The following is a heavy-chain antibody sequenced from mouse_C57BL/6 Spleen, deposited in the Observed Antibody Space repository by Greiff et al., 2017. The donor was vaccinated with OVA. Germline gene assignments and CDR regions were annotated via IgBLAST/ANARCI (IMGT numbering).Heavy chain of an antibody. Sequence: EVKLVESGGGLVKPGGSLKLSCAASGFTFSSYAMSWVRQTPEKRLEWVATISDGGSYTYYPDNVKGRFTISRDNAKNNLYLQMSHLKSEDTAMYYCARDRYYGSSYGWYFDVWGTGTTVTVSS. CDR2: ISDGGSYT. V-gene: IGHV5-4*01. CDR1: GFTFSSYA. J-gene: IGHJ1*03. CDR3: ARDRYYGSSYGWYFDV. D-gene: IGHD1-1*01.